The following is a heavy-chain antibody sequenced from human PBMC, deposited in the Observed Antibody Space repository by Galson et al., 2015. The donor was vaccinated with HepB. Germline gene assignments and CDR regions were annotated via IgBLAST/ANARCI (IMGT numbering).Heavy chain of an antibody. J-gene: IGHJ6*03. CDR3: ASPTRYYYYMDV. D-gene: IGHD5-12*01. Sequence: SLRLSCAASGFTVSSNYMSWVRQAPGKGLEWVSVIYSGGSTYYADSVKGRFTISRDNSKNTLYLQMNSLRAEDTAVYYCASPTRYYYYMDVWGKGTTVTVSS. V-gene: IGHV3-53*01. CDR2: IYSGGST. CDR1: GFTVSSNY.